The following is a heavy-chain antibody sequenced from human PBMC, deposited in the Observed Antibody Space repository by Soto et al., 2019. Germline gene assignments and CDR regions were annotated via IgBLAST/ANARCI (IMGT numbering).Heavy chain of an antibody. CDR2: MNPNSGKT. CDR3: ARSTNDYGDRH. D-gene: IGHD4-17*01. V-gene: IGHV1-8*01. J-gene: IGHJ4*02. Sequence: QVQLVQSGAEVKKPGASVKVSCKASGYTFTSYDINWVRQATGQGLEWMGWMNPNSGKTGYAQKYQGRDTMPRNTSISTAYMELSSLRSEDTAVYYCARSTNDYGDRHWGQGTLVTVSS. CDR1: GYTFTSYD.